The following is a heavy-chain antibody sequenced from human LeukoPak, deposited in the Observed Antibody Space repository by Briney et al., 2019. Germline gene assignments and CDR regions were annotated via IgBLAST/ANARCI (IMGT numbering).Heavy chain of an antibody. J-gene: IGHJ4*02. CDR2: IYTSGST. Sequence: SETLSLTCTVSGGSISSGSYYWSWIRQPAGKGLEWIGRIYTSGSTNYNPSLKSRVTISVDTSKNQFSLKLSSVTAADTAVYYCARLRDCSSTSCPLDYWGQGTLVTVSS. D-gene: IGHD2-2*01. CDR3: ARLRDCSSTSCPLDY. V-gene: IGHV4-61*02. CDR1: GGSISSGSYY.